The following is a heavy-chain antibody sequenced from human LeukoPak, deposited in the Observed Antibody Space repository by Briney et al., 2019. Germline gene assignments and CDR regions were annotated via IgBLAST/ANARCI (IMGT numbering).Heavy chain of an antibody. CDR2: ISGSGGSA. CDR1: GFTFSTYA. Sequence: GGSLRLSCAASGFTFSTYAMSWVRQAPGKGLEWVSTISGSGGSAYYADSVKGRFTISRDNSKNTLYLQMNSLRAEDTAVYYCARDAPGYSYGDYWGQGTLVTVSS. CDR3: ARDAPGYSYGDY. J-gene: IGHJ4*02. V-gene: IGHV3-23*01. D-gene: IGHD5-18*01.